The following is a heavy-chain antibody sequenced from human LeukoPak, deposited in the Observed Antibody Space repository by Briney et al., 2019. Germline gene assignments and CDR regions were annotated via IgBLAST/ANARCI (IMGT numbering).Heavy chain of an antibody. CDR1: GFTFSSYA. J-gene: IGHJ6*03. Sequence: GGSLRLSCAASGFTFSSYAMHWVRQAPGKGLEWVAVISYDGSNKYYADSVKGRFTISRDNSKNTLYLQMNSLRAEDTAVYYCARDGGSTVTLLFYYYYYMDVWGKGTTVTVSS. V-gene: IGHV3-30*04. D-gene: IGHD4-17*01. CDR2: ISYDGSNK. CDR3: ARDGGSTVTLLFYYYYYMDV.